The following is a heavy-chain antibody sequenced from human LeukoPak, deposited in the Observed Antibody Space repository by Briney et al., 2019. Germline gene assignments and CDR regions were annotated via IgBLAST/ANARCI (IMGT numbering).Heavy chain of an antibody. CDR2: MNPNSGNT. D-gene: IGHD3-10*01. J-gene: IGHJ4*02. CDR1: GYTFTGYY. CDR3: ARVGDGSGYIKPFDY. Sequence: ASVKVSCKASGYTFTGYYMHWVRQAPGQGLEWMGWMNPNSGNTGYAQKFQGRVSMTRNTPISTAYMELSSLRSEDTAVYYCARVGDGSGYIKPFDYWGKETLVTVSS. V-gene: IGHV1-8*02.